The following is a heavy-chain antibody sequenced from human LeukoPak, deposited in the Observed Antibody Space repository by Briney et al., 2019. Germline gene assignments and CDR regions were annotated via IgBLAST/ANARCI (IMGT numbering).Heavy chain of an antibody. V-gene: IGHV3-9*03. J-gene: IGHJ5*02. Sequence: GGSLRLSCAASGFTFDYYAMHWLAHAPGKGLEGFSGLSWNSGSIDYADSVKGRFTISRDNAKNSLYLQMNSLRAEDMALYYWAKDSGSAGAGNWGWFDPWGQGTLVTVSS. CDR1: GFTFDYYA. CDR3: AKDSGSAGAGNWGWFDP. CDR2: LSWNSGSI. D-gene: IGHD7-27*01.